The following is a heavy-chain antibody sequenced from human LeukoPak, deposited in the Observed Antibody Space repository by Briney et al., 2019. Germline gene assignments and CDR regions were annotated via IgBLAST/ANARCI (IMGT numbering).Heavy chain of an antibody. CDR2: MNPNSGNT. CDR3: AREAYVILTGYVVYYYYYMDV. D-gene: IGHD3-9*01. V-gene: IGHV1-8*01. J-gene: IGHJ6*03. Sequence: GASVKVSCKASGYTFTSYDINWVRQATGQGLEWMGWMNPNSGNTGYAQKFQGRVTMTRNTSISTAYMELSSLRSEDTAVYYCAREAYVILTGYVVYYYYYMDVWGKGTTVTVSS. CDR1: GYTFTSYD.